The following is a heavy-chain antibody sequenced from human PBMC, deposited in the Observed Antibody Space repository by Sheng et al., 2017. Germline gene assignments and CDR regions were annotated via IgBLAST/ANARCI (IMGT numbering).Heavy chain of an antibody. CDR3: AREYNSFDY. Sequence: QVQLVESGGGVVQPGRSLRLSCAASGFTFSSYAMHWVRQAPGKGLEWVAVISYDGSNKYYADSVKGRFTISRDNSKNTLYLQMNSLRAEDTAVYYCAREYNSFDYWGQGTLVTVSS. V-gene: IGHV3-30*04. D-gene: IGHD1-20*01. J-gene: IGHJ4*02. CDR2: ISYDGSNK. CDR1: GFTFSSYA.